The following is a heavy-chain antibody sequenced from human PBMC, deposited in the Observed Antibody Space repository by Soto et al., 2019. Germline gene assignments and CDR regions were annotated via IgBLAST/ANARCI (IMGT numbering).Heavy chain of an antibody. Sequence: QITLKESGPSPVKPTQTLTVTCTFSGFSLRNSGVGVAWIRQPPGKALEWLALIYGDNDKRYSPSLKTRLTITKNTTKNQVVLTMTNMDPVDTATYCYAHCTLHDYGDYDPGTSHVFDSWGQGTLVTVSS. CDR1: GFSLRNSGVG. J-gene: IGHJ4*02. V-gene: IGHV2-5*02. CDR3: AHCTLHDYGDYDPGTSHVFDS. D-gene: IGHD4-17*01. CDR2: IYGDNDK.